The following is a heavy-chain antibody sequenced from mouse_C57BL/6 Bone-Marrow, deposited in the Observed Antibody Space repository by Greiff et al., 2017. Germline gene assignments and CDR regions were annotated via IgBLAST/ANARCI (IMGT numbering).Heavy chain of an antibody. Sequence: QVQLKQSGPGLVQPSQSLSITCTVSGFSLTSYGVHWVRQSPGKGLEWLGVIWIGGSTDYNAAFISRLSISKDNSKSQVFFKMNSLQADDTAIYYCARESSFITTVVFDYWGQGTTLTVSS. CDR2: IWIGGST. CDR3: ARESSFITTVVFDY. D-gene: IGHD1-1*01. CDR1: GFSLTSYG. J-gene: IGHJ2*01. V-gene: IGHV2-2*01.